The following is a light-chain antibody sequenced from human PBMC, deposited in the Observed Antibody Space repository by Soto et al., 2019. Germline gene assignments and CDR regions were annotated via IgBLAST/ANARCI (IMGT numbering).Light chain of an antibody. V-gene: IGLV2-8*01. J-gene: IGLJ2*01. CDR1: STDVGGYNY. CDR3: SSYAGSSNIV. Sequence: QSALTQPTSASGSPGQSVTISCTGSSTDVGGYNYVSWYKQHPGKAPKLMIYEVSQRPSGVPDRYSGSKSGNTASLTVSGLQAEDEADYYCSSYAGSSNIVFGGGTQLTVL. CDR2: EVS.